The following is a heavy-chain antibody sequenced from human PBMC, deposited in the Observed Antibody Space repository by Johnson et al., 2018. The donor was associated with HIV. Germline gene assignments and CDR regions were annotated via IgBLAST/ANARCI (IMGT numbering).Heavy chain of an antibody. CDR3: ARDRQSGGGDADAFDI. J-gene: IGHJ3*02. Sequence: VQLVESGGGLVQPGGSLRLSCAASGFSVSNKYMSWVRQAPGKGLEWVSVIYSGGTTYHADSVKGRFTISRDNSKNTLYLQMNSLRAEDTAVYYCARDRQSGGGDADAFDIWGQGTLVSVSS. D-gene: IGHD3-16*01. CDR1: GFSVSNKY. CDR2: IYSGGTT. V-gene: IGHV3-66*01.